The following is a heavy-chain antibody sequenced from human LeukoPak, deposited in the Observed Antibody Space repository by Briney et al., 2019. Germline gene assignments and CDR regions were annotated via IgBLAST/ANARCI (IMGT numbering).Heavy chain of an antibody. J-gene: IGHJ4*02. CDR1: GYTFTSYD. V-gene: IGHV1-8*01. CDR2: MNPNSGNT. CDR3: ASFQRAHPWFDY. Sequence: VSVKVSCKASGYTFTSYDINWVRQATGQGLEWMGWMNPNSGNTGYAQKFQGRVTMTRNTSISTAYMELSSLRSEDTAVYYCASFQRAHPWFDYWGQGTLVTVSS.